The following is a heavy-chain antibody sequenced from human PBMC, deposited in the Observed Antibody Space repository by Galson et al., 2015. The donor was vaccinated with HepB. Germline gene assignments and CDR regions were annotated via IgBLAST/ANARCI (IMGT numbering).Heavy chain of an antibody. CDR3: AADAPHWIVGAGWYFDY. D-gene: IGHD1-26*01. J-gene: IGHJ4*02. CDR2: IVVVSGNT. CDR1: GFTLTSSA. V-gene: IGHV1-58*01. Sequence: SVKVSCKASGFTLTSSAVQWVRQARGQRLEWIGWIVVVSGNTNYAQKFQERVTITRDMSTSTAYMELSSLRSEDTAVYYCAADAPHWIVGAGWYFDYWGQASLVTVS.